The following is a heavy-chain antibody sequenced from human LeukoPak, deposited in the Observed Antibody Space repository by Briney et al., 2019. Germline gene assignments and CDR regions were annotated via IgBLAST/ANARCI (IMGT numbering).Heavy chain of an antibody. J-gene: IGHJ1*01. CDR3: AGRGQRYFRD. Sequence: SETLSLTCSISADSITSGYWSWIRQPPGKGLEWIGYIYGIENTDYNPFLKSRVTISLDTSNNQLSLNLTAVTAADTAVYYCAGRGQRYFRDWGQGTLVTVSS. CDR2: IYGIENT. V-gene: IGHV4-59*08. CDR1: ADSITSGY.